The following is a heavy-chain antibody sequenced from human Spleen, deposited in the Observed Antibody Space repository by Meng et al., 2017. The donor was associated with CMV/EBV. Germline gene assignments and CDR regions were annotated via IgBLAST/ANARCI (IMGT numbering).Heavy chain of an antibody. J-gene: IGHJ3*02. CDR3: ARYSVVDIVGATDDAFDI. V-gene: IGHV1-69*05. CDR1: GGTFSTFA. CDR2: IIPVFHTP. Sequence: SVKVSCKASGGTFSTFAISWVRQAPGQGLEWVGGIIPVFHTPNYAQKFLGRVSMTTDESTSTAYMELSSLRSEDTAVYYCARYSVVDIVGATDDAFDIWGQGTMVTVSS. D-gene: IGHD1-26*01.